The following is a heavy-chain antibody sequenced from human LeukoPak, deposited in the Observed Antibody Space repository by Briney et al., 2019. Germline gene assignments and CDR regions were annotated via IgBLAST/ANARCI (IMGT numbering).Heavy chain of an antibody. CDR2: IYTSGST. CDR1: GVSISSGSYY. CDR3: ARVSWFGESTTDY. Sequence: SETLSLTCTVSGVSISSGSYYSSWIRQPAGKGLEWIVRIYTSGSTNYNPSLKSRVIISVDTSKNQFSLKLSSVTAADTAVYYCARVSWFGESTTDYWGQGTLVTVSS. D-gene: IGHD3-10*01. J-gene: IGHJ4*02. V-gene: IGHV4-61*02.